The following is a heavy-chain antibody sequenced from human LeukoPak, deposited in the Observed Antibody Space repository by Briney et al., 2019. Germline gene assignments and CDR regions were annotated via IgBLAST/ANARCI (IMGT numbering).Heavy chain of an antibody. CDR3: ARDLTHRRNYDNSGYQIVPAF. J-gene: IGHJ4*02. Sequence: ASVKVSCKASGYIFTNFGISWVRQARGQGLEWMGWISGYNGNTKYVQKFQDRVTMTTDTSTSTAYMELRSLRSDDTAVYYCARDLTHRRNYDNSGYQIVPAFWGQGTLVTVSS. CDR2: ISGYNGNT. CDR1: GYIFTNFG. D-gene: IGHD3-22*01. V-gene: IGHV1-18*01.